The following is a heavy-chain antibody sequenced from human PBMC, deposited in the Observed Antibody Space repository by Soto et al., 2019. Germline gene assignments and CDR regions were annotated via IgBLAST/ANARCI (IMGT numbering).Heavy chain of an antibody. D-gene: IGHD2-21*02. V-gene: IGHV1-18*04. J-gene: IGHJ4*02. CDR1: GYTFTSYG. Sequence: ASVKVSCKASGYTFTSYGISWVRQAPGQGLEWMGWISAYNGNTNYAQKLQGRVTMTTDTSTSTAYMELRSLRSDDTAVYYCARKTSQRRGYCGGDCYSDYWGQGTLVTVS. CDR2: ISAYNGNT. CDR3: ARKTSQRRGYCGGDCYSDY.